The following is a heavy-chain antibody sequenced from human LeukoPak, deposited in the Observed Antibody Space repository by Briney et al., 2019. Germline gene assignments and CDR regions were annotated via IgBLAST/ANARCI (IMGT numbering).Heavy chain of an antibody. CDR3: ATDRGTYFDSLRPRPFDP. CDR1: GNTLTELS. J-gene: IGHJ5*02. Sequence: ASVKVSCKGSGNTLTELSIYWVRQSPGKGLEWMGGFDPEDGETVYAAKFQGRVTMTEDTSTDTAYMELSSLTSEDTAVYYCATDRGTYFDSLRPRPFDPWGQGTLVTVSS. CDR2: FDPEDGET. D-gene: IGHD3-9*01. V-gene: IGHV1-24*01.